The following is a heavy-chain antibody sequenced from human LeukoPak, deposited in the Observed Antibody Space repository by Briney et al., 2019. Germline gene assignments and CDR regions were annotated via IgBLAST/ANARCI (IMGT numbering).Heavy chain of an antibody. CDR3: AKDGVAVAGPPEYFQH. V-gene: IGHV3-23*01. J-gene: IGHJ1*01. CDR2: ISGSGGST. D-gene: IGHD6-19*01. CDR1: GFTFSSYA. Sequence: GGSLRLSCAASGFTFSSYAMSWVRQAPGKGLEWVSAISGSGGSTYYADSVKGRFTISRDNPKNTLYLQMNSLRAEDTAVYYCAKDGVAVAGPPEYFQHWGQGTLVTVSS.